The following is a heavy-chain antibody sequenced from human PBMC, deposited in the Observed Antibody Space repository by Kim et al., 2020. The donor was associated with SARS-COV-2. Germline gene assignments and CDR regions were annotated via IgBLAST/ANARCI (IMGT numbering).Heavy chain of an antibody. V-gene: IGHV4-59*13. D-gene: IGHD1-1*01. CDR1: GGSISSYY. CDR2: IFYNGDT. CDR3: ARGPCTTTTGCSWIAP. Sequence: SETLSLTCSVSGGSISSYYWSWIRQPPGKGLEWVGHIFYNGDTDYNPSLKSRVTISIDTSKKQFYLRVTSVTAADTAVYFCARGPCTTTTGCSWIAPWGQGTLVTVSS. J-gene: IGHJ5*02.